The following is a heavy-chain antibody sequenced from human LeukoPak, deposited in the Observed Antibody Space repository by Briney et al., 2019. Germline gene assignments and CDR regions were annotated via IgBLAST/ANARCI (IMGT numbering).Heavy chain of an antibody. CDR3: AGSPSGRETDY. CDR2: INTDKGDT. D-gene: IGHD2-15*01. J-gene: IGHJ4*02. CDR1: GYIFTSYT. V-gene: IGHV1-3*04. Sequence: GAPVKVSCKASGYIFTSYTIHWMRQAPGQRLEWMGWINTDKGDTRYSQKFQDRVTITRDTSATTAYMELSSLRSEDTAVYFCAGSPSGRETDYWGQGTLVTVSS.